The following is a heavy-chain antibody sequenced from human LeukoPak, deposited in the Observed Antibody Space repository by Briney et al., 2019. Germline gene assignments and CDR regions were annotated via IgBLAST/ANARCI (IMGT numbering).Heavy chain of an antibody. CDR1: GFTFSSSA. CDR3: TRVGYIDEGIDY. V-gene: IGHV3-7*04. J-gene: IGHJ4*02. Sequence: GGSLRLSCAASGFTFSSSAMSWVRQAPGKGLEWVANIKQDGSKKSYVDSVKGRFTISRDNAKNSLYLQMNSLRAEDTAIYYCTRVGYIDEGIDYWGQGTLVTVSS. D-gene: IGHD5-24*01. CDR2: IKQDGSKK.